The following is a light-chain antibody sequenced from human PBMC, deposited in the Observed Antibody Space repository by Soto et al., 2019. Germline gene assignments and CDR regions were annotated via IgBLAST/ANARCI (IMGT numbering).Light chain of an antibody. CDR3: SSYTSSSTVL. CDR2: EVS. J-gene: IGLJ2*01. CDR1: SSDVGGYKY. Sequence: QSVLTQPASVSGSPGQSITISCTGTSSDVGGYKYVSWYQQHPGKAPKLIIYEVSNRPSGVSNRFSGSKSANTASLTISGLQAEDEAHYYCSSYTSSSTVLFGGGTKVTVL. V-gene: IGLV2-14*01.